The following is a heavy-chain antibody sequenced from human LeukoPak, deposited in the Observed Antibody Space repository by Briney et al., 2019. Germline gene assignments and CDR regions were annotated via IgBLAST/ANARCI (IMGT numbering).Heavy chain of an antibody. CDR1: CASTRSRY. J-gene: IGHJ4*02. Sequence: PSETLSLTCIASCASTRSRYWSWIRQSPGRTLEWVGHIYNGRSTKYNPSLTSRVTISVDTSKNQFSLSLTSVTAADTAIYYCAQTTGWPCFDFWCPGALVTVSS. D-gene: IGHD6-19*01. V-gene: IGHV4-59*08. CDR2: IYNGRST. CDR3: AQTTGWPCFDF.